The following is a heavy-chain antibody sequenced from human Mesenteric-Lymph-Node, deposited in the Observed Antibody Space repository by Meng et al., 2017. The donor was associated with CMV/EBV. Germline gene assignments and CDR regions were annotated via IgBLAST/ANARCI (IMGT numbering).Heavy chain of an antibody. CDR2: IDDSGST. CDR3: ARGGRIAARPGLRY. CDR1: GASLSDYY. J-gene: IGHJ4*02. Sequence: CAGLGASLSDYYWTWIRQPPGKGLEWIGEIDDSGSTNYSPSLKSRVTMSVDTSKNQFSLKLNSATAADTAVYFCARGGRIAARPGLRYWGQGILVTVSS. V-gene: IGHV4-34*01. D-gene: IGHD6-6*01.